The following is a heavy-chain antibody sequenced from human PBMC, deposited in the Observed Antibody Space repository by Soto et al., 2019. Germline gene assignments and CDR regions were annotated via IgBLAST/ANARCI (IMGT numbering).Heavy chain of an antibody. V-gene: IGHV4-31*02. J-gene: IGHJ4*02. CDR3: ARGPDYYDSSGYLDY. Sequence: IRQHPGKGLEWIGYIYYSGSTYYNPSLKSRVTISVDTSKNQFSLKLSSVTAADTAVYYCARGPDYYDSSGYLDYCGQGTLVS. D-gene: IGHD3-22*01. CDR2: IYYSGST.